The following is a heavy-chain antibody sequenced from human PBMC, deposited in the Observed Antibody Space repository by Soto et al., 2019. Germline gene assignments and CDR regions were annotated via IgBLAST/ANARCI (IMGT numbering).Heavy chain of an antibody. D-gene: IGHD2-8*02. Sequence: EMQLVESGAGLVQPGGSLRLSCAASGFTFSSYEMHWVRQAPGKGLEWISYISSTGSGTLYADSVRGRFTMSRDNTKNSVSLQMSSLRAEDTAVYYCVRDLHEPLATDALRVANWGQGTQVTVSS. V-gene: IGHV3-48*03. CDR2: ISSTGSGT. CDR1: GFTFSSYE. J-gene: IGHJ4*02. CDR3: VRDLHEPLATDALRVAN.